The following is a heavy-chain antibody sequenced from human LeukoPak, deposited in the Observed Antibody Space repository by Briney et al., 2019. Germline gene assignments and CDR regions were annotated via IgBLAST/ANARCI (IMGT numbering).Heavy chain of an antibody. CDR1: DGSFSAYC. J-gene: IGHJ2*01. CDR2: IYHNGSA. CDR3: ARGLGGGNYVYFDL. Sequence: PSETLSLTCAVYDGSFSAYCWSWIRQPPGKWLEWIGEIYHNGSANYNPSLQSRVTISVDTSKNQFSLKLSSVTAADTAVYYCARGLGGGNYVYFDLWGRGTLVTVSS. V-gene: IGHV4-34*01. D-gene: IGHD4-23*01.